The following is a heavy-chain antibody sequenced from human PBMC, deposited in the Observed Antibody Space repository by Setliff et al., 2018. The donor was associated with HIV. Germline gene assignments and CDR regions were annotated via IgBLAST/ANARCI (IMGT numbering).Heavy chain of an antibody. CDR2: IYPGDSDT. CDR1: GYTFAFHA. CDR3: ARSIVVAGHFDY. Sequence: GESLKISCKGSGYTFAFHAIAWVRQMPGKGLGWMGIIYPGDSDTRYSPSFQGQVTISADKSISTAYLQWSSLKASDTAMYYCARSIVVAGHFDYWGQGTLVTVSS. V-gene: IGHV5-51*01. J-gene: IGHJ4*02. D-gene: IGHD6-19*01.